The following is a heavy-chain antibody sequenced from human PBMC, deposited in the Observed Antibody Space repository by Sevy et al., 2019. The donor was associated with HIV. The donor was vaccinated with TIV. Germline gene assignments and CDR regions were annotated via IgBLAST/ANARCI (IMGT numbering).Heavy chain of an antibody. Sequence: GGSLRLSCAASGFTFSDYYMSWIRQAPGKGLEWVSYISSSSSYTKYADSVKGRFTISRDNAKNSLHLQMNSLRAEDTAVYYCARLGGYCSGGICYQTRKFFDYWGQGTLVTVSS. CDR3: ARLGGYCSGGICYQTRKFFDY. CDR2: ISSSSSYT. V-gene: IGHV3-11*06. J-gene: IGHJ4*02. CDR1: GFTFSDYY. D-gene: IGHD2-15*01.